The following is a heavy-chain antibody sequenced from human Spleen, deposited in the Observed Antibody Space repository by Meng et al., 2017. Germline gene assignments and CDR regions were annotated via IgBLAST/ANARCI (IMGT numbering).Heavy chain of an antibody. D-gene: IGHD3-16*02. CDR3: AGPSYDYVWGSYRRDAFDI. CDR1: GFNFSSYE. CDR2: ISSPGSTI. J-gene: IGHJ3*02. Sequence: GGSLRLPCAASGFNFSSYEMNWVRQAPGKGLEWVSYISSPGSTIFYADSVKGRFTISRDNAKNSLYLQMNSLRAEDTAVYYCAGPSYDYVWGSYRRDAFDIWGQGTMVTVSS. V-gene: IGHV3-48*03.